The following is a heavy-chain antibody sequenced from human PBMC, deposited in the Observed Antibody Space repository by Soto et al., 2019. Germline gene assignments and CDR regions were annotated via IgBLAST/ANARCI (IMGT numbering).Heavy chain of an antibody. CDR1: GFTFSEYD. D-gene: IGHD3-9*01. Sequence: GGSLXLSCAASGFTFSEYDMSWIRQAPGKGLEWVSYISSSGSTIYYADSVKGRFTISRDNAKNSLYLQMNSLRAEDTAVYYCAREADILNWLDPWGQGTLVTVSS. V-gene: IGHV3-11*01. J-gene: IGHJ5*02. CDR2: ISSSGSTI. CDR3: AREADILNWLDP.